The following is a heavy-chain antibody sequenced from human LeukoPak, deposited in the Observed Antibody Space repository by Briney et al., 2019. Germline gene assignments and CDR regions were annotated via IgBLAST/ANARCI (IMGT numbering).Heavy chain of an antibody. CDR1: GFTFSSYA. Sequence: PGGSPRLSCAASGFTFSSYAMSWVRQAPGKGLEWVSAISGSGGSTYYADSVKGRFTISRDNSKNTLYLQMNSLRAEDTAVYYCAKDPEDCSGGSCYSEYFQHWGQGTLVTVSS. CDR2: ISGSGGST. CDR3: AKDPEDCSGGSCYSEYFQH. D-gene: IGHD2-15*01. J-gene: IGHJ1*01. V-gene: IGHV3-23*01.